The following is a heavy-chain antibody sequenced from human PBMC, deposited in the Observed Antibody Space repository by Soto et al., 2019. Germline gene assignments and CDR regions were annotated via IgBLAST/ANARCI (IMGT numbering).Heavy chain of an antibody. D-gene: IGHD2-2*01. CDR2: ISGSGGST. V-gene: IGHV3-23*01. CDR3: AKFGSVVPAAMFSSGKREYFQH. J-gene: IGHJ1*01. Sequence: GGSLRLSCAASGFTFSSYAMSWVRQAPGKGLEWVSAISGSGGSTYYADSVKGRFTISRDNSKNTLYLQMNSLRAEDTAVYYCAKFGSVVPAAMFSSGKREYFQHWGQGTLVTVSS. CDR1: GFTFSSYA.